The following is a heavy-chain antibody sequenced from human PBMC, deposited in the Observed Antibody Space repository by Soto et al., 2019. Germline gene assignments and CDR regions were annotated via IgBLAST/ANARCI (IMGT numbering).Heavy chain of an antibody. J-gene: IGHJ6*03. V-gene: IGHV4-34*01. Sequence: SETLSLTCAVYGGSFSGYYWSWIRQPPGKGLEWIGEINHSGSTNYNPSLKSRVTISVDTSKNQFSLKLSSVTAADTAVYYCARGVYCSSTSCYRNTGGYYYYMDVWGKGTTVTVSS. CDR1: GGSFSGYY. D-gene: IGHD2-2*01. CDR3: ARGVYCSSTSCYRNTGGYYYYMDV. CDR2: INHSGST.